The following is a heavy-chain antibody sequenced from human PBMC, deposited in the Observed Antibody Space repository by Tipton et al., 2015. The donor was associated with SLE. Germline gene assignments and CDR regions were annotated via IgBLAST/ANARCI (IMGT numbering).Heavy chain of an antibody. J-gene: IGHJ4*02. V-gene: IGHV3-9*01. CDR3: ARXXGXXXXXX. CDR1: GFTFGDHA. Sequence: SLRLSCVASGFTFGDHAMHWVRQPPGKGLEWVSGISWNSGKIDYADSVKGRFTISRDNAKNSLYLQMNGLRADDTAFYYCARXXGXXXXXXWGQGTLVTVSS. CDR2: ISWNSGKI.